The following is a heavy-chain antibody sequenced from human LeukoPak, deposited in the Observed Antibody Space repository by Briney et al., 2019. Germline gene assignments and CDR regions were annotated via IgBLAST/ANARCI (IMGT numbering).Heavy chain of an antibody. V-gene: IGHV1-2*04. CDR3: ARDGYCSSTSCYQYFQH. CDR2: INPNGGDT. Sequence: ASVKVSCKASGYTFTGYYIHWVRQAPGQGLEWMGCINPNGGDTNYAQKFQGWVTMTRDTSISTVYMEVTRLVFDDTAVYYCARDGYCSSTSCYQYFQHWGQGTLVTVSS. CDR1: GYTFTGYY. J-gene: IGHJ1*01. D-gene: IGHD2-2*03.